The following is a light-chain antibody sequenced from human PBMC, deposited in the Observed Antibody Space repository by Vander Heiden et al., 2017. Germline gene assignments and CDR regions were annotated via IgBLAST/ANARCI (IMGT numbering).Light chain of an antibody. CDR1: QSISSW. Sequence: DIQMTQSPSTLSASVGDRVTITCRASQSISSWLAWYQQKPGKAPKLLIYKASSLESGVPSRFSGSGSGTEFTLTISSLQPDDFATYYCQQYNRMGTFGQRTKVEIK. J-gene: IGKJ1*01. CDR3: QQYNRMGT. CDR2: KAS. V-gene: IGKV1-5*03.